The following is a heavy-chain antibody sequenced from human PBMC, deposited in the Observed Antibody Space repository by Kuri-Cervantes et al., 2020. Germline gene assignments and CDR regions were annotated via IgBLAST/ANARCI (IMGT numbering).Heavy chain of an antibody. Sequence: ASVKVSCKVSGDTLTKLSIHWVRQAPGKGLEWMGGFDPEEGETIHAQNFQARVSMTEDTSTHTAYMDLSSLRSDDTAVYYCATDWGDNFESSGYYKNWGQGTLVTVSS. CDR3: ATDWGDNFESSGYYKN. J-gene: IGHJ4*02. D-gene: IGHD3-22*01. CDR2: FDPEEGET. V-gene: IGHV1-24*01. CDR1: GDTLTKLS.